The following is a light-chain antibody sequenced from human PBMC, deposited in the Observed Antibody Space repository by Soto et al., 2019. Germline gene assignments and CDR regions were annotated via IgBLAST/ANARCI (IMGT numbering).Light chain of an antibody. J-gene: IGLJ2*01. CDR2: LNSDGSH. Sequence: QLVLTQSPSASASLGASVKFTCTLSSEHSSYAIAWHQQQPEKGPRYLMKLNSDGSHNKGDGIPDRFSGSSSGAERYLIISSLQSEDEADYYCQTWGTGIVVFGGGTKVTVL. V-gene: IGLV4-69*01. CDR1: SEHSSYA. CDR3: QTWGTGIVV.